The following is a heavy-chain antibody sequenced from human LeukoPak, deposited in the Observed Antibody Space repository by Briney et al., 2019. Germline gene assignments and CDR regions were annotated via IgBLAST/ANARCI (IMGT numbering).Heavy chain of an antibody. V-gene: IGHV3-15*01. CDR2: IKSKTDGGPT. CDR1: GFTFTNAW. CDR3: TTEAYR. Sequence: TGGSLRLSCVDSGFTFTNAWMSWVRQAPGKGLEWIGRIKSKTDGGPTDYAASVEGRFTISRDDSKNTLYLQMNSLKAEDTAVYYCTTEAYRWGQGTLVTVSS. D-gene: IGHD4-11*01. J-gene: IGHJ4*02.